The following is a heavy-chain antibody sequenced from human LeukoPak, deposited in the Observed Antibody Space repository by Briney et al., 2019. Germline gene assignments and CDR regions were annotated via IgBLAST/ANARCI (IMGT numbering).Heavy chain of an antibody. CDR2: ISYDGSNK. V-gene: IGHV3-30*03. J-gene: IGHJ4*02. CDR3: ASPTLSHQWELLYYFDY. D-gene: IGHD1-26*01. CDR1: GFTFSSYG. Sequence: GGSLRLSCAASGFTFSSYGMHWVRQAPGKGLEWVAVISYDGSNKYYANSVKGRFTISRDNSKNTLYLQMNSLRAEDTAVYYCASPTLSHQWELLYYFDYWGQGTLVTVSS.